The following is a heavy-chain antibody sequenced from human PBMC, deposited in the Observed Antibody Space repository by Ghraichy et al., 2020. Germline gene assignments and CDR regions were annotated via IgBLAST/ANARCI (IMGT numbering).Heavy chain of an antibody. J-gene: IGHJ4*02. D-gene: IGHD3-9*01. CDR1: GGSISSSSYY. Sequence: SETLSLTCTVSGGSISSSSYYWGWIRQPPGKGLEWIGSIYYSGSTYYNPSLKSRVTISVDTSKNQFSLKLSSVTAADTAVYYCARHDYDILTRHLARGPNWGQGTLVTVSS. CDR3: ARHDYDILTRHLARGPN. CDR2: IYYSGST. V-gene: IGHV4-39*01.